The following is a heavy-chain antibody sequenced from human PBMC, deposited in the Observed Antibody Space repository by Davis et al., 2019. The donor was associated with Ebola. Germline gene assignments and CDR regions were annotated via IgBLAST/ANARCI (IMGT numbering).Heavy chain of an antibody. CDR2: IKQDGSEK. CDR3: ARVPAASIELWTHFDY. V-gene: IGHV3-7*03. Sequence: GESLKISCAASGFTFSSYAMSWVRQAPGKGLEWVANIKQDGSEKYYVDSVKGRFTISRDNAKNSLYLQMNSLRAEDTAVYYCARVPAASIELWTHFDYWGQGTLVTVSS. J-gene: IGHJ4*02. CDR1: GFTFSSYA. D-gene: IGHD5-18*01.